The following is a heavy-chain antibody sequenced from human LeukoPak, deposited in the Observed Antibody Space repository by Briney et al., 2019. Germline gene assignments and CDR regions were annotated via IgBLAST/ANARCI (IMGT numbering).Heavy chain of an antibody. CDR1: GFTFSSYA. CDR3: ARILPAEFAFDI. Sequence: GGSLRLSCAASGFTFSSYAMSWVRQAPGKGLEWVSAISGSGGSTYYADSVKGRFTISRDNSKNTLYLQMNSLRAEDTAVYHCARILPAEFAFDIWGQGTMVTVSS. D-gene: IGHD2/OR15-2a*01. CDR2: ISGSGGST. J-gene: IGHJ3*02. V-gene: IGHV3-23*01.